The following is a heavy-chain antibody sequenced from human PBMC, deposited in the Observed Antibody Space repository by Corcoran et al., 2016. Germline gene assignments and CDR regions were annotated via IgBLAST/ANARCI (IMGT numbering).Heavy chain of an antibody. CDR1: GYTFTSYG. D-gene: IGHD6-13*01. Sequence: QVQLVQSGAEVKKPGASVKVSCKASGYTFTSYGISWVRQAPGQGLEWMGWISAYNGNTNYAQKLQGRVTMTTDTSTSPAYMELRSLRSDDTAVYYCARTSTVYRQAPYFDYWGQGTLVTVSS. V-gene: IGHV1-18*01. CDR2: ISAYNGNT. J-gene: IGHJ4*02. CDR3: ARTSTVYRQAPYFDY.